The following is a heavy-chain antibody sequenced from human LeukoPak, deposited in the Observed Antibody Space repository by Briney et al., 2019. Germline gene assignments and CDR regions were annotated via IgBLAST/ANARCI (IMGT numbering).Heavy chain of an antibody. Sequence: PSETLSLTCTVSGGSISSYYWSWIRQPPGKGLEWIGYIYYSGSTNYNPSLKSRVTISVDTSKNQFSLKLSSVTAADTAVYYCARVLVPAGGGVVDYWGQGTLVTVSS. D-gene: IGHD3-16*01. V-gene: IGHV4-59*01. CDR2: IYYSGST. CDR3: ARVLVPAGGGVVDY. CDR1: GGSISSYY. J-gene: IGHJ4*02.